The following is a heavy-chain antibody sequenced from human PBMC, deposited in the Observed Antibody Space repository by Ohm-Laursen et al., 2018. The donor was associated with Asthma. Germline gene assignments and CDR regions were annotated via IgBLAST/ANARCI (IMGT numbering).Heavy chain of an antibody. Sequence: SLRLSCAASGFTFSNFDMHWVRQVTGRGLEWVAAIGSAGHTYYPDSVRGRFTISREDAKNSLYLQMTSRRAGDTAVYYCARGYCSGGNCHSAITMDVWGQGTTVTVSS. CDR2: IGSAGHT. CDR3: ARGYCSGGNCHSAITMDV. D-gene: IGHD2-15*01. J-gene: IGHJ6*02. CDR1: GFTFSNFD. V-gene: IGHV3-13*01.